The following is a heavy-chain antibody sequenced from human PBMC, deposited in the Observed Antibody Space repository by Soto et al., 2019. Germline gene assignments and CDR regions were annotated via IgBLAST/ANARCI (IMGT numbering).Heavy chain of an antibody. D-gene: IGHD4-17*01. V-gene: IGHV4-59*08. CDR3: ARRNGDLYFDY. Sequence: PSETLSLTCTVSGGSISSYYWSWIRQPPGKGLEWIGYIYYSGSTNYNPSLKSRVTISVDTSKNQFSLKLSSVTAADTAVYYCARRNGDLYFDYWGQGTLVTVSS. J-gene: IGHJ4*02. CDR1: GGSISSYY. CDR2: IYYSGST.